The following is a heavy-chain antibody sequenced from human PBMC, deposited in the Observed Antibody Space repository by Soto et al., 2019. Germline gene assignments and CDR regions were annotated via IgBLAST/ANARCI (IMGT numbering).Heavy chain of an antibody. Sequence: EVQLVESGGGLVKPGGSLRLSCEDSGFTFSSYTMNWVRRAPGKGLEWVSSISSRSTNTHYADSVRGRFTISRDTARRSMHLQMNSLRAEDTAVYYCARGHLYYFEYWGQGTLVTVSS. V-gene: IGHV3-21*02. J-gene: IGHJ4*02. CDR3: ARGHLYYFEY. CDR2: ISSRSTNT. CDR1: GFTFSSYT.